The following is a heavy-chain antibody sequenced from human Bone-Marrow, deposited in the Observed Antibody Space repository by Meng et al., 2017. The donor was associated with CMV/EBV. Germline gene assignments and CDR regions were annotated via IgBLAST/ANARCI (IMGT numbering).Heavy chain of an antibody. Sequence: GGLRRLPCAASGFPFDDYGMSWVRQAPGKGLGWVSGFNWNGGSTGYADSVKGRFTISRDNAKNYLYLQMNSLRAEDMTVYYCAKDNYYDSSGYYDYWGQGTLVTVSS. J-gene: IGHJ4*02. CDR3: AKDNYYDSSGYYDY. CDR2: FNWNGGST. V-gene: IGHV3-20*04. D-gene: IGHD3-22*01. CDR1: GFPFDDYG.